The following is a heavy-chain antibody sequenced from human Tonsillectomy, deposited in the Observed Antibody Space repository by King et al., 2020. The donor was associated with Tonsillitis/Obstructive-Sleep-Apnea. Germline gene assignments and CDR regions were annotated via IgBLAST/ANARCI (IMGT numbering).Heavy chain of an antibody. CDR2: IYYSGST. D-gene: IGHD3-3*01. CDR3: ARGPIGDFWCGYKGGMDV. Sequence: QLQESGPGLVKPSETLSLTCTVSGGSISSYYWSWIRQPPGKGLEWIGYIYYSGSTNYNPSLKSRVTISVETSKNQLYLKLSSVTAADTAVYYCARGPIGDFWCGYKGGMDVWGQGTTVTVSS. V-gene: IGHV4-59*01. CDR1: GGSISSYY. J-gene: IGHJ6*02.